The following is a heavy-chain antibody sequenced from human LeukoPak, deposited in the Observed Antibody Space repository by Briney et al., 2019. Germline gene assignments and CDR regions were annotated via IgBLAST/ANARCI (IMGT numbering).Heavy chain of an antibody. Sequence: GDSVKVSCKTSGYTFSRYAVSWVRQAPGQGLEWMGWISAYNGNTKYAQKVQGRVTMTTDTSTSTAYMDLRSLRSDDTAVYYCARTIDYGDSEVLDYWGQGTLVTVSS. J-gene: IGHJ4*02. V-gene: IGHV1-18*01. D-gene: IGHD4-17*01. CDR3: ARTIDYGDSEVLDY. CDR1: GYTFSRYA. CDR2: ISAYNGNT.